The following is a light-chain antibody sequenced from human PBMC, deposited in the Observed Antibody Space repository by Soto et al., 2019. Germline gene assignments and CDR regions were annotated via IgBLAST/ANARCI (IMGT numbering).Light chain of an antibody. CDR2: AAS. J-gene: IGKJ4*01. V-gene: IGKV1-12*01. Sequence: DIQMTQSPSSVSASVGDRVTITCRARQDISSWLAWYQQQPGQAPKLLIYAASSLQSGVPSRFSGSGSGTDFTLTISSLQPEDFASYYCQQANSFPITFGGGTKVEI. CDR1: QDISSW. CDR3: QQANSFPIT.